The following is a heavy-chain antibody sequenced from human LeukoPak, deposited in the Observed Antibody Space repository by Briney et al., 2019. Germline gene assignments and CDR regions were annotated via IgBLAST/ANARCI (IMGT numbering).Heavy chain of an antibody. V-gene: IGHV3-30*02. J-gene: IGHJ3*02. D-gene: IGHD5-12*01. CDR1: GFTFSSYG. CDR3: AKDLFGGYAQGTFDI. Sequence: GGSLRLSCAASGFTFSSYGMHWVRQAPGKGLEWVAFIRYDGSNKYYADSVKGRFTISRDNSKNTLYLQMNSLRAEDTAVYYCAKDLFGGYAQGTFDIWGQGTMVTVSS. CDR2: IRYDGSNK.